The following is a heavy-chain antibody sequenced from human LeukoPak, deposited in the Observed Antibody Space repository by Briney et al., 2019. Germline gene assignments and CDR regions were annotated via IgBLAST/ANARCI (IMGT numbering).Heavy chain of an antibody. CDR2: LNHSGST. J-gene: IGHJ4*02. Sequence: SETLSLTCAVYGGSFSGYYWSWIRQPPGKGLEWIGELNHSGSTNYNPSPKSRVTISLDTSKDQFSLKLSSVTAADTAVYYCARGPLDTAVATYYFDYWAQGTLVTVSS. V-gene: IGHV4-34*01. D-gene: IGHD5-18*01. CDR1: GGSFSGYY. CDR3: ARGPLDTAVATYYFDY.